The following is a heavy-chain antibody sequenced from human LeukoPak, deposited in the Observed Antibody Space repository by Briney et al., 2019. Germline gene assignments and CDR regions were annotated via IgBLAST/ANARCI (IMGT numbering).Heavy chain of an antibody. CDR1: GFTFSNYA. V-gene: IGHV3-64D*06. CDR3: VSTAQG. Sequence: GGSLRLSCSASGFTFSNYAMHWVRQAPGKGLEYLSAISTNGGSTYYADSVKGRFTISRDNSKNTLYLQMSSLSTEDTAVYYCVSTAQGWGQGILVTVSS. CDR2: ISTNGGST. D-gene: IGHD4-17*01. J-gene: IGHJ4*02.